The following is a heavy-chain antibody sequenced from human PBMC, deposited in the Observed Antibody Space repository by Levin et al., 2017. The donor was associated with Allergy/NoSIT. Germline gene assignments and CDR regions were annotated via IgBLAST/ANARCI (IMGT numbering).Heavy chain of an antibody. Sequence: SETLSLTCTVSGGSISGYYWSWIRQPPGKGLEWIGYIYYSGSTKYNPSLKSRVTISVDTSKSQFSLKLSSVTAADTAVYYCARDRTITTTGETYYYGMDVWGQGTTVTVSS. D-gene: IGHD7-27*01. CDR2: IYYSGST. CDR3: ARDRTITTTGETYYYGMDV. CDR1: GGSISGYY. J-gene: IGHJ6*02. V-gene: IGHV4-59*01.